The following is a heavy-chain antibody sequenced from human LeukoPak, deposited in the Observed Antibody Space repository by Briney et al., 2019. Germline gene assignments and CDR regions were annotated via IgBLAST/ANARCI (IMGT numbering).Heavy chain of an antibody. CDR2: VYYSGSG. V-gene: IGHV4-59*11. D-gene: IGHD3-22*01. J-gene: IGHJ4*02. Sequence: SETLSLTCTVSDDSLKSHFWTWIRQPPGKGLEWIGYVYYSGSGSSNPSLKSRLTMSVDTSKSQFYLNLNSVTTADTAMYYCARGSRRHYDGSGYYFGEFDYWGQGILVTVSS. CDR3: ARGSRRHYDGSGYYFGEFDY. CDR1: DDSLKSHF.